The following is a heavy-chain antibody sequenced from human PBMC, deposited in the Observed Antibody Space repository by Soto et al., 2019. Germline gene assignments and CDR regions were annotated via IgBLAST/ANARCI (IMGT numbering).Heavy chain of an antibody. J-gene: IGHJ4*02. CDR1: GFTFSSYS. D-gene: IGHD5-18*01. CDR3: ARVSDTAMVTSY. V-gene: IGHV3-21*01. CDR2: ISSSSSYI. Sequence: EVQLVESGGGLVKPGGSLRLSCAASGFTFSSYSMNWVRQAPGKGREWVSSISSSSSYIYYADSVKGRFTISRDNAKNSLYLQMNSLRAEDTAVYYCARVSDTAMVTSYWGQGTLVTVSS.